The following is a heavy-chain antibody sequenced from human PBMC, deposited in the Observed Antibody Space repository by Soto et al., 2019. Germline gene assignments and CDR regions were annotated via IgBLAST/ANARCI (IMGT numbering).Heavy chain of an antibody. CDR2: VYHTGRT. Sequence: PXATLSLTYTVSGGSFKSGGYSWSWIRQPPGKGLEWIGYVYHTGRTSYNPSLKSRVSISMDTSKNQFSLNLDSVTAADTAVYFCARDFAYFDSWGQGTLVTVSS. D-gene: IGHD3-3*01. J-gene: IGHJ4*02. CDR1: GGSFKSGGYS. CDR3: ARDFAYFDS. V-gene: IGHV4-61*08.